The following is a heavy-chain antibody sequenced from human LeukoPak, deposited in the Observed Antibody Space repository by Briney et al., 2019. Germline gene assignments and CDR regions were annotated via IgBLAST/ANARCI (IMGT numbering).Heavy chain of an antibody. Sequence: SETLSLTCTVSGGSISSYYRSWIRQPPGQGLEWIGNCNYSGSTNYNPSLTSRVTISVDTYKNQFSLKLSSVTAADTAVYYCARSDVHRSYYYYGMDVWGQGTTVTVSS. CDR1: GGSISSYY. CDR3: ARSDVHRSYYYYGMDV. J-gene: IGHJ6*02. D-gene: IGHD6-6*01. V-gene: IGHV4-59*01. CDR2: CNYSGST.